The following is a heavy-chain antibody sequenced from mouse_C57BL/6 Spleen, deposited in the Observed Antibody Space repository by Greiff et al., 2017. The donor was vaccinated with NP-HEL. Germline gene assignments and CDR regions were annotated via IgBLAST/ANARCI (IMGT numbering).Heavy chain of an antibody. CDR3: ARDYSFAY. V-gene: IGHV5-17*01. CDR1: GFTFTDYG. CDR2: ISSGSSSS. D-gene: IGHD2-13*01. J-gene: IGHJ3*01. Sequence: EVQLVESGGGLVKPGGSLKLSCAASGFTFTDYGMHWVRQAPEKGLEWITYISSGSSSSYYADTVKGRFTISRDNAKNTLFLQMPSLRSEDTAIYYCARDYSFAYWGQGTLVTVSA.